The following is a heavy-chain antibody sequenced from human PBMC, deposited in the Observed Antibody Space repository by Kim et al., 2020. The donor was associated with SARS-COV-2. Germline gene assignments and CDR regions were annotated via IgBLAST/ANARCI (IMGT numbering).Heavy chain of an antibody. CDR1: GFTVSSNY. Sequence: GGSLRLSCAASGFTVSSNYMSWVRQAPGKGLEWVSVIYSGGSTYYADSVKGRFTISRDNSKNTLYLQMNSLRAEDTAVYYCAREGGLGWLSYYGMDVWGQGTTVTVSS. CDR2: IYSGGST. J-gene: IGHJ6*02. V-gene: IGHV3-53*01. CDR3: AREGGLGWLSYYGMDV. D-gene: IGHD5-12*01.